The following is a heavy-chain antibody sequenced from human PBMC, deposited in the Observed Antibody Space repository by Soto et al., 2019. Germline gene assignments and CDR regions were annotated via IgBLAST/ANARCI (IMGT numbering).Heavy chain of an antibody. Sequence: QVQLVESGGGVVQPGRSLRLSCAASGFTFSSYGMHWVRQAPGKGLEWVAVIWYDGSNKYYADSVKGRFTISRDNSKNTLYLQMNSLRAEDTAVYYCARDGEGAAAVPNWFDPWGQGTLVTVCS. J-gene: IGHJ5*02. CDR3: ARDGEGAAAVPNWFDP. CDR1: GFTFSSYG. D-gene: IGHD6-13*01. V-gene: IGHV3-33*01. CDR2: IWYDGSNK.